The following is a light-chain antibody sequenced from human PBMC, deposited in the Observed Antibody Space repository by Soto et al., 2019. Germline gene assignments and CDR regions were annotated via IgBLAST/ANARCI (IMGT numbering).Light chain of an antibody. CDR2: DVS. Sequence: DVQMTQSPSTLSASVGDRVTITCRARQSIGTWLAWYQQKPGGAPRLLIYDVSNLESGVPSRFSGSGSGPEFTLDITSLQPADFGIYYGQQYDSSRTFGQGTKV. CDR1: QSIGTW. CDR3: QQYDSSRT. J-gene: IGKJ1*01. V-gene: IGKV1-5*01.